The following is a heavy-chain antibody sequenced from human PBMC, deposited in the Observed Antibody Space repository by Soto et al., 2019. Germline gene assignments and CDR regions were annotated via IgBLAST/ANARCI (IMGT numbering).Heavy chain of an antibody. J-gene: IGHJ4*02. CDR2: ISYDGSNK. Sequence: QVQLVESGGGVVQPGRSLRLSCAASGFTFSTYAMHWVRQAPGKGLVWVAVISYDGSNKYYADSVKGRFTISRDNSKNTLYLQMTSLRAEDTAVYYCARDKSPYSSGWHNRHFDYWGQGTLVTVSS. V-gene: IGHV3-30-3*01. CDR3: ARDKSPYSSGWHNRHFDY. D-gene: IGHD6-19*01. CDR1: GFTFSTYA.